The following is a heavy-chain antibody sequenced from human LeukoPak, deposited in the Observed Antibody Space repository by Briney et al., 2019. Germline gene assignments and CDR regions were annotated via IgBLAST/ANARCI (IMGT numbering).Heavy chain of an antibody. J-gene: IGHJ4*02. CDR2: IKHDGSET. V-gene: IGHV3-7*03. D-gene: IGHD4-23*01. CDR1: GFTFSGYW. Sequence: GGSLRLSCAVSGFTFSGYWMTWVRQAPGKGREWVAHIKHDGSETYYVDSVKGRFTISRDNAMNSLYLQMNSLGAEDTAVYYCAKNPDYGGNTFLDYWGQGTLVTVSS. CDR3: AKNPDYGGNTFLDY.